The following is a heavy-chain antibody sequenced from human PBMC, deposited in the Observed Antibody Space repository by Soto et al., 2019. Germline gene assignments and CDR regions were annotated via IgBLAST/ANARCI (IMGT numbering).Heavy chain of an antibody. D-gene: IGHD6-13*01. Sequence: SETLSLTCTVSGGSISSGDYYWSWIRQPPGKGLEWIGYIYYSGSTYCNPSLKSRVTISVDTSKNQFSLKLSSVTAADTAVYYCSIVTAAGALDAFAICGQGTMDTVSS. CDR2: IYYSGST. J-gene: IGHJ3*02. V-gene: IGHV4-30-4*01. CDR1: GGSISSGDYY. CDR3: SIVTAAGALDAFAI.